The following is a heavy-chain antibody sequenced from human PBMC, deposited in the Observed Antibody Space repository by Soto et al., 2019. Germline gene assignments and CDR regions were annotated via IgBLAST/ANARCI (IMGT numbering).Heavy chain of an antibody. CDR2: ISYDGSNK. D-gene: IGHD6-19*01. J-gene: IGHJ6*02. V-gene: IGHV3-30-3*01. Sequence: GGSLRLSCAASGFTFSGYAMHWVRQAPGKGLEWVAVISYDGSNKYCADSVKGRFTISRDNSKNTLYLQMNSLRAEDTAVYYCARDYSSGLYYYYGMDVWGQGTTVTVSS. CDR1: GFTFSGYA. CDR3: ARDYSSGLYYYYGMDV.